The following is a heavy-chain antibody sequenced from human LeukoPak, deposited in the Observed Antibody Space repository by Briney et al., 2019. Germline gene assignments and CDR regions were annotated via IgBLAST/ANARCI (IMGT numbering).Heavy chain of an antibody. CDR3: ARGQHWRVESHAFDT. J-gene: IGHJ3*02. CDR2: ISYDGSYM. Sequence: GGSLRLSCAASGFTFSSYAMHWVRQAPGKGLEWVAVISYDGSYMSYADSVKGRFTISRDNSKNTLYVQMNSLRAEDTAVYYCARGQHWRVESHAFDTWGQGTMVTVSS. D-gene: IGHD3-3*01. CDR1: GFTFSSYA. V-gene: IGHV3-30*04.